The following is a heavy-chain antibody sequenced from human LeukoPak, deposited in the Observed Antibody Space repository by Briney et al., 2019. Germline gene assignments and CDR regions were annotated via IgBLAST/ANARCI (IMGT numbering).Heavy chain of an antibody. CDR3: SRGGYHRSFYYFDS. CDR2: IKYDGSEK. J-gene: IGHJ4*02. Sequence: SGGSLRLSCTAPGFTFSNYWMTWVRQAPRKGLEWVANIKYDGSEKYYVDSVEGRFAISRDNANNLLFLQMYSVTADDAAVYYCSRGGYHRSFYYFDSWGQGTQVTVSS. CDR1: GFTFSNYW. V-gene: IGHV3-7*01. D-gene: IGHD5-18*01.